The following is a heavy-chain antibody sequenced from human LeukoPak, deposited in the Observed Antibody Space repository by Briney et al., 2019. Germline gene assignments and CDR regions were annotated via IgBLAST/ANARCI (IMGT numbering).Heavy chain of an antibody. V-gene: IGHV3-23*01. CDR3: AKRSDYRNFDY. CDR1: GFTFSSYP. J-gene: IGHJ4*02. D-gene: IGHD4-11*01. Sequence: GGSLRLSCAASGFTFSSYPMSWVRQAPGKGLEWVSAISNSGGATYYADSVKGRFTISRDNSKNTLYLQMNSLRAEDTAVYYCAKRSDYRNFDYWGRGTLVTVSS. CDR2: ISNSGGAT.